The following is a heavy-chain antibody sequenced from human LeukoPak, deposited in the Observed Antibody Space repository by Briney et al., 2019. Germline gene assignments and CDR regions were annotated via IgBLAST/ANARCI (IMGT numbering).Heavy chain of an antibody. J-gene: IGHJ3*02. Sequence: SETLSLTCTVSGDSISRSSDYWGWIRQPPGKGPEWIGSVYYIGSTFYNPSLKSRLTISIDTSKNQFSLKLSSGTAADTAVYYCAREDAEQMDNSFDIWGQGTMVTVSS. CDR2: VYYIGST. CDR3: AREDAEQMDNSFDI. V-gene: IGHV4-39*07. CDR1: GDSISRSSDY. D-gene: IGHD5-24*01.